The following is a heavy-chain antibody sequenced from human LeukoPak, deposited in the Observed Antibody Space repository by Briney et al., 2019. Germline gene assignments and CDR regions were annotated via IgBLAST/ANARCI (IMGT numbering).Heavy chain of an antibody. Sequence: PGGSLRLSCAASGFTFSNAWMSWVRQAPGKGLEWVGHIKSKTDGGTTDYAAPVKGRFTISRDDSKNTLYLQMNSLKTEDTAVYYCTTTSYYYDSSGYIEYFQHWGQGTLVTVSS. V-gene: IGHV3-15*01. J-gene: IGHJ1*01. CDR3: TTTSYYYDSSGYIEYFQH. CDR2: IKSKTDGGTT. CDR1: GFTFSNAW. D-gene: IGHD3-22*01.